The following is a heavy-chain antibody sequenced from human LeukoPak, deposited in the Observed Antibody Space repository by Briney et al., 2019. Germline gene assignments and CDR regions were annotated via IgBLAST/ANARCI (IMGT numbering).Heavy chain of an antibody. CDR3: ARGVVIVGIDY. J-gene: IGHJ4*02. CDR1: GFTFSNYE. CDR2: ISSGGSTI. V-gene: IGHV3-48*03. D-gene: IGHD3-3*01. Sequence: GGSLRLSCAASGFTFSNYEMYWVRQAPGKGLEWVSYISSGGSTINYADSVKGRFTISRDNAKNSLYLKMNSLRAEDMAAYYCARGVVIVGIDYWGQGTLVTVSS.